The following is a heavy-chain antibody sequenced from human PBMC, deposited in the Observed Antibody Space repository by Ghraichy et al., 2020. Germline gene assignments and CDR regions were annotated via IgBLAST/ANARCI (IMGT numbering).Heavy chain of an antibody. V-gene: IGHV3-21*01. CDR2: ISSSSSYI. J-gene: IGHJ2*01. CDR3: ARLPGSGHSWFHYYYVDL. CDR1: GFTFSIYS. Sequence: GVLNISCSTFGFTFSIYSMNWVRQAPGKGLEWVSSISSSSSYIHYADSVKGRFPISRDNANNSLYLQMSGLRVDDTALYYCARLPGSGHSWFHYYYVDLGGRGTLVTVSS. D-gene: IGHD6-19*01.